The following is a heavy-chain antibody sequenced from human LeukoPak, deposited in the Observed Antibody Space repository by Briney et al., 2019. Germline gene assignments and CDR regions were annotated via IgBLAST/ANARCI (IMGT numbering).Heavy chain of an antibody. CDR1: GGSITNFY. CDR2: IYYGGTT. CDR3: ARSPGGGFDI. D-gene: IGHD2-15*01. Sequence: PSETLSLTCTVSGGSITNFYGGWIRQSPGKGLELIGYIYYGGTTNYSPSLKSRVSISVDTSKKQFSLKLSSVTAAETAVYYCARSPGGGFDIWGQGTMVTVSS. V-gene: IGHV4-59*12. J-gene: IGHJ3*02.